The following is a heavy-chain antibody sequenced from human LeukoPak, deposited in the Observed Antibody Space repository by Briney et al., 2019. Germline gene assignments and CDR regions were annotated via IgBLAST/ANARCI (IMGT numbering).Heavy chain of an antibody. J-gene: IGHJ5*02. V-gene: IGHV4-61*05. CDR3: ARRAVAGTFNWFDP. CDR2: LHYSGST. CDR1: GGSITSSGFF. Sequence: SETLSLICSVSGGSITSSGFFWGWIRQPPGKGLEWIGYLHYSGSTNYNPSLKSRVTISVDTSKNQFSLKLSSVTATDTAVYYCARRAVAGTFNWFDPWGQGTLVTVSS. D-gene: IGHD6-19*01.